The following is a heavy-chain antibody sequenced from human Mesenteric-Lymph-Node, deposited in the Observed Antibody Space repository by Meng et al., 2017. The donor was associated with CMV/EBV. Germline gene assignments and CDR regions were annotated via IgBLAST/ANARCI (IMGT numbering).Heavy chain of an antibody. Sequence: GSLRLSCTVSGGSIRSYYWSWIRQPPGKGLEWIGYIYYTGSTDYNPSLKSRVTISLDTPKNQFSLKLSSVTAADTAVYYCARQGGDANWFDPWGQGTLVTVSS. J-gene: IGHJ5*02. CDR3: ARQGGDANWFDP. CDR2: IYYTGST. V-gene: IGHV4-59*01. D-gene: IGHD3-16*01. CDR1: GGSIRSYY.